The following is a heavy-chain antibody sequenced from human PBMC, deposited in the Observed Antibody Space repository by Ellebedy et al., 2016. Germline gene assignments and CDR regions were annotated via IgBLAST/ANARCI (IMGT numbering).Heavy chain of an antibody. J-gene: IGHJ4*02. CDR2: MSSDGNTI. CDR3: AGGDIY. V-gene: IGHV3-74*01. D-gene: IGHD3-16*01. Sequence: GESLKISXAASGFTLSSNWMHWVRQAPGKGLVWVSLMSSDGNTINYADAVKGRFTISRDNAKNTLYLQMNNLRADDTAVYYCAGGDIYWGQGTLVTVSS. CDR1: GFTLSSNW.